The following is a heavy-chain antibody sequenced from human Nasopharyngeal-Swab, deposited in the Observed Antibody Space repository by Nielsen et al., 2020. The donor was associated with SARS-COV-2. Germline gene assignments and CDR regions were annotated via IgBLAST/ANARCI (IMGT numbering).Heavy chain of an antibody. V-gene: IGHV3-30*18. CDR1: EFSFNNYG. Sequence: GGSLRLSCTASEFSFNNYGMHWVRQAPGKGLEWVAVISYEGSKKYYAESVEGRFTISRDYSKTTLYLQMNSLRPEDTAMYYCAKANVLFWFGQFKNDGFDIWGQGTMVAVSS. D-gene: IGHD3-10*01. CDR3: AKANVLFWFGQFKNDGFDI. J-gene: IGHJ3*02. CDR2: ISYEGSKK.